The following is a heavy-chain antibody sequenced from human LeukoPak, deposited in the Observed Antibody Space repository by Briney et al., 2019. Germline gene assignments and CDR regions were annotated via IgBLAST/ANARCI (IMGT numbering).Heavy chain of an antibody. CDR2: ISGSAGST. CDR3: AKPVLRFLEWLLPLDY. Sequence: GGSLRLSCAASGFTFSSYAMSWVRQAPGKGLEWVSAISGSAGSTYYADSVKGRFTISRDNSKNTLYLQMNSLRAEDTAVYYCAKPVLRFLEWLLPLDYWGQGTLVTVSS. J-gene: IGHJ4*02. V-gene: IGHV3-23*01. D-gene: IGHD3-3*01. CDR1: GFTFSSYA.